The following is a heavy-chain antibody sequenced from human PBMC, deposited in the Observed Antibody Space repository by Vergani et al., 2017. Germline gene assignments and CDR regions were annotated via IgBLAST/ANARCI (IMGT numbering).Heavy chain of an antibody. Sequence: EVQLVESGGGLVQPGGSLRLSCAASGFTFSSYEMNWVRQAPGKGLEWVSYISSSGSTIYYADSVKGRFTISRDNAKNSLYLQMHSLRAEDTAVYYCAKDAGYYYDSSGYHGNDAFDIWGQGTMVTVSS. CDR3: AKDAGYYYDSSGYHGNDAFDI. D-gene: IGHD3-22*01. V-gene: IGHV3-48*03. CDR2: ISSSGSTI. J-gene: IGHJ3*02. CDR1: GFTFSSYE.